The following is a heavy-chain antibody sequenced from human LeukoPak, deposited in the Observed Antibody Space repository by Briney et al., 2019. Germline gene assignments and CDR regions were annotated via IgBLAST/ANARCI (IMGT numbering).Heavy chain of an antibody. D-gene: IGHD6-19*01. J-gene: IGHJ4*02. CDR3: ARVGSGSFDY. Sequence: SETLSLTCTVSGDSISTYYWSWIRQPPGKGLEWIGYIYYSGNTNCKPSLKSRVTILVDTSKNQFSLKLSSVAAADTAVYFCARVGSGSFDYWGQGTLVTVSS. CDR2: IYYSGNT. V-gene: IGHV4-59*01. CDR1: GDSISTYY.